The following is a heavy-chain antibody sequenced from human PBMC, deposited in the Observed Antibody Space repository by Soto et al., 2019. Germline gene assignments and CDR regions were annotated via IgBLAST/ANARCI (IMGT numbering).Heavy chain of an antibody. D-gene: IGHD3-9*01. CDR3: ARHLAYDLLTGYKENDALDV. CDR2: VYYSGST. V-gene: IGHV4-39*01. J-gene: IGHJ3*01. Sequence: QSLTCAVSGGSIRSVSDYWGWIRQPPGKALEWIGNVYYSGSTYYNPSLKSRVTISVDTSRNQFSLSLTSMTAADAAVYFCARHLAYDLLTGYKENDALDVWGQGTMVTVSS. CDR1: GGSIRSVSDY.